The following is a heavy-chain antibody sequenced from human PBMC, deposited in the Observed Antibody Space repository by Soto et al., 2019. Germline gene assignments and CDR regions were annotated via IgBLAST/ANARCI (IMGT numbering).Heavy chain of an antibody. V-gene: IGHV4-34*01. CDR1: GGSFGDNF. Sequence: SETLSLTCAVSGGSFGDNFWSWIRQSSEKGLEWIGEITPSKRIFYNPSLESRVTISVDTSKNQFFLKLSSVTAADTAVYYCASSNYDSPIPLYYWGQGTLVTVSS. J-gene: IGHJ4*02. D-gene: IGHD3-22*01. CDR3: ASSNYDSPIPLYY. CDR2: ITPSKRI.